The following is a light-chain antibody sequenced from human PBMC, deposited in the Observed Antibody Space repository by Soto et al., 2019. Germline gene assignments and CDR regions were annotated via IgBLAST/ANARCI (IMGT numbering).Light chain of an antibody. V-gene: IGKV3-15*01. CDR1: QSISDN. J-gene: IGKJ5*01. CDR3: QQYNIWPIT. CDR2: RAS. Sequence: EVLMTQSPDTLYVSPGERVTLSCRASQSISDNLAWYQQKPGQGPRLLVYRASTRTLGIPARFSGSESGTEFTLTISSLQSEDFAVYYCQQYNIWPITFGQGTLLEIK.